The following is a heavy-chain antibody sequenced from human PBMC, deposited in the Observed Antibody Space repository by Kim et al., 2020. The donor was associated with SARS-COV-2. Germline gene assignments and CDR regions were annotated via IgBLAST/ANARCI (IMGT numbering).Heavy chain of an antibody. J-gene: IGHJ2*01. CDR3: ARSKWGVDWYFDL. V-gene: IGHV4-59*12. D-gene: IGHD1-26*01. Sequence: NYNPYLKSRVTISENTSKNQCSLRMNSVTAADTAMYCCARSKWGVDWYFDLWGRGTLVTVS.